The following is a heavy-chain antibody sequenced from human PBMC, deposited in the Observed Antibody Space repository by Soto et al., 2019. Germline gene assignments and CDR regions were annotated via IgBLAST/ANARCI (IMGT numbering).Heavy chain of an antibody. J-gene: IGHJ2*01. D-gene: IGHD2-15*01. V-gene: IGHV3-48*02. Sequence: EVQLVESGGGLVQPGGSLRLSCAASGFTLSSYSMNWVRQAPGKGLEWVSYISSSSSIINYADSVKGRFTISRDNAKNSLYLQMNSLRDEDTAVYYCARAAVAGYCYFDLWGRGTLVTVSS. CDR3: ARAAVAGYCYFDL. CDR2: ISSSSSII. CDR1: GFTLSSYS.